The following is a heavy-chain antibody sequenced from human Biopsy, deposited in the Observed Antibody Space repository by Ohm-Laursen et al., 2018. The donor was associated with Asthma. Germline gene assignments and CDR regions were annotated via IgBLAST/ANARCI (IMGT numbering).Heavy chain of an antibody. CDR3: ARAYGGSFFSGAFDI. CDR1: GFTFSNYV. Sequence: SLRLSCAASGFTFSNYVMSWVRQAPGKGLEWVSSITGSGGFTYYADSVKGRFTISRDKSDNTLYLQMNSLRAEDTAVYYCARAYGGSFFSGAFDIWGQGTMVTVSS. J-gene: IGHJ3*02. CDR2: ITGSGGFT. V-gene: IGHV3-23*01. D-gene: IGHD4-23*01.